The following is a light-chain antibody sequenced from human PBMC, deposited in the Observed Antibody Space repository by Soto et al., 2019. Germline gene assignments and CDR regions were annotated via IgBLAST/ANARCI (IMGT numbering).Light chain of an antibody. CDR3: SSYTSSSTLGRV. J-gene: IGLJ3*02. CDR2: DVS. V-gene: IGLV2-14*01. Sequence: QSALTQPASVSGSPGQSITISCTGTSSDVGGYNYVSWYQQHPGKAPKLMIYDVSTRPSGVSNRFSGSKSGNTASLTISGLQAEDEADYYCSSYTSSSTLGRVFGGGTKLTVL. CDR1: SSDVGGYNY.